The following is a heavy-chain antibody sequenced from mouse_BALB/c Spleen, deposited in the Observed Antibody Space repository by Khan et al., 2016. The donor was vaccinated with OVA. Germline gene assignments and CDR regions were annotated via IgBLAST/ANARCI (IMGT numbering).Heavy chain of an antibody. Sequence: EVELVESGGGLVQPGGSLKLSCAASGFTFSGYGMSLVRQTPDKRLELVGTINSNGGTSYYPDSVKGRFTISRDNAKNTLHLQMSSLKSEDTAMYCCARIYYRYDEGYWYFDVWGAGTTVTVSS. D-gene: IGHD2-14*01. V-gene: IGHV5-6-3*01. CDR1: GFTFSGYG. CDR2: INSNGGTS. J-gene: IGHJ1*01. CDR3: ARIYYRYDEGYWYFDV.